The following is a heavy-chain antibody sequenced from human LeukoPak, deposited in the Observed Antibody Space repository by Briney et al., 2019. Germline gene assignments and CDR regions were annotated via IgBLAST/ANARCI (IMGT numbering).Heavy chain of an antibody. CDR2: IYYSGST. D-gene: IGHD3-22*01. CDR1: GGSISSSSYY. J-gene: IGHJ4*02. Sequence: SETLSLTCTVSGGSISSSSYYWGWIRQPPGKGLEWIGSIYYSGSTYYNPSLKSRVTISVDTSKNQFSLKLSSVTAADTAVYYCARGQWLPVFDFWGQGTLVTVSS. V-gene: IGHV4-39*07. CDR3: ARGQWLPVFDF.